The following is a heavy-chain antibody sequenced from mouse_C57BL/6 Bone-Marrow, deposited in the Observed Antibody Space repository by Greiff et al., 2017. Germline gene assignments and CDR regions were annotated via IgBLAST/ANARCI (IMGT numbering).Heavy chain of an antibody. Sequence: QQPGAELVKPGASVKLSCKASGYTFTSYWMHWVKQRPGQGLEWIGMIHPNSGSTNYNEKFKSKATLTVDKSSSTAYMQLSSLTSEDSAVYYCARRYYGNSFDYWGQGTTLTVSS. V-gene: IGHV1-64*01. CDR1: GYTFTSYW. J-gene: IGHJ2*01. CDR2: IHPNSGST. D-gene: IGHD2-1*01. CDR3: ARRYYGNSFDY.